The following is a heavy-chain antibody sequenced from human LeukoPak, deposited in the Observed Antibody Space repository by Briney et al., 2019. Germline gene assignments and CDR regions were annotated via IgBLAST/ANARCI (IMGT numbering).Heavy chain of an antibody. D-gene: IGHD2-2*01. J-gene: IGHJ4*02. V-gene: IGHV3-30*18. Sequence: GGSLRLSCAASGFTFSSYGMHWVRQAPGKGLEWVAVISYDGSNKYYADSVKGRFTISRDNSKNTLYLQMNSLRAEDTAVYYCAKALLRYCSSTNCYGGDYWGQGTLVTVSS. CDR2: ISYDGSNK. CDR3: AKALLRYCSSTNCYGGDY. CDR1: GFTFSSYG.